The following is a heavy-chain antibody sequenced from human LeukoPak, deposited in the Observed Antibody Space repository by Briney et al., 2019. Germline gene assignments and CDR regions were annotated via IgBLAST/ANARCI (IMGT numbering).Heavy chain of an antibody. CDR2: MNPNSGNT. CDR3: ARGNLHGGSATDY. CDR1: GYTFTSYD. Sequence: ASVKVSCKASGYTFTSYDINWVRQATGQGLEWMGWMNPNSGNTGYAQKFQGRVTMTRDTSTSTVYMELSSLRSEDTAVYYCARGNLHGGSATDYWGQGTLVTVSS. J-gene: IGHJ4*02. D-gene: IGHD4-23*01. V-gene: IGHV1-8*01.